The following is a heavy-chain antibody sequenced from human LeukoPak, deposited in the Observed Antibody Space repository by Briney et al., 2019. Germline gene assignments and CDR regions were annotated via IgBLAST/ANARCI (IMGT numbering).Heavy chain of an antibody. CDR2: INGSGGST. D-gene: IGHD5-12*01. CDR1: GFTFSSYA. J-gene: IGHJ6*03. CDR3: AKGSGVATISYYYYTDV. Sequence: PGGSLTLSCAASGFTFSSYAMIWLRQAPGKGLEWVSAINGSGGSTYYADSVKGRFTISRDNSKNTLYLQMNSLRAEDTAVYYCAKGSGVATISYYYYTDVWGKGTTVTVSS. V-gene: IGHV3-23*01.